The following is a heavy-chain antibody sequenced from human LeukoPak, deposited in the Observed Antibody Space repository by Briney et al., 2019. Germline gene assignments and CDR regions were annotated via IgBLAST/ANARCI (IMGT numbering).Heavy chain of an antibody. CDR2: INPNSGGT. CDR1: EYTFTGYY. Sequence: ASVKVSCKASEYTFTGYYMHWVRQAPGQGLEWMGWINPNSGGTNYAQKFQGRVTMTRDTSISTAYMELSRLRSDDTAVYYCARHSAHSSTNDAFDMWGQGTLVTVSS. CDR3: ARHSAHSSTNDAFDM. D-gene: IGHD6-13*01. J-gene: IGHJ3*02. V-gene: IGHV1-2*02.